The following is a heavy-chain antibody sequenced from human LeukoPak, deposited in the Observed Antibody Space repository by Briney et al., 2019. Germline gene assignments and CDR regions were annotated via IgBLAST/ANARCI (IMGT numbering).Heavy chain of an antibody. Sequence: GGSLRLSCAASGLSFRSYSMNWVRQAPGKGLEWVSAISDDGDDRYYVDSVKGRFTISRDNAKNSLYLQMKSLRAEDTAFYYCATFSGYATYWGQGILVTVSS. J-gene: IGHJ4*02. V-gene: IGHV3-21*01. CDR1: GLSFRSYS. CDR2: ISDDGDDR. CDR3: ATFSGYATY. D-gene: IGHD5-12*01.